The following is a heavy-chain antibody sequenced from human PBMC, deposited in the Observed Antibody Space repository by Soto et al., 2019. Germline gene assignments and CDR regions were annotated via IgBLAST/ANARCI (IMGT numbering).Heavy chain of an antibody. CDR3: VRELMLPSRVADGFDS. Sequence: EVQLVESGGGLVQPGGSLRLSCAASGFTFSTYWMNWVRQAPGKGLEWVANIKQDGSDKHYMDSVKGRFTISRDNAKNSLYLQMNSLRAEDTAVYYCVRELMLPSRVADGFDSWGQGTLVTVSS. J-gene: IGHJ5*01. CDR1: GFTFSTYW. D-gene: IGHD2-2*01. CDR2: IKQDGSDK. V-gene: IGHV3-7*01.